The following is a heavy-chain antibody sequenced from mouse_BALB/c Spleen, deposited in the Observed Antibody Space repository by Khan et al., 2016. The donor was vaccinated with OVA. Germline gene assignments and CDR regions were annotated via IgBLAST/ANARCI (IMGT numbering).Heavy chain of an antibody. J-gene: IGHJ4*01. CDR1: GFSLTGYG. V-gene: IGHV2-6-7*01. CDR3: ARAYYSNYREAMDY. Sequence: QVQLKQSGPGLVAPSQSLSITCTASGFSLTGYGVNWVRQPPGKGLELLGMIWGDGSTDYNSALKSRLNLSNDNPKSQVFLKMNRLQSDDTARYYCARAYYSNYREAMDYWGHRTSVTVSS. CDR2: IWGDGST. D-gene: IGHD2-5*01.